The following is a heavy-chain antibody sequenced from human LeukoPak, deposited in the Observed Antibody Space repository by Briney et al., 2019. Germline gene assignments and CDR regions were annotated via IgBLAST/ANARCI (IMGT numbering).Heavy chain of an antibody. J-gene: IGHJ4*02. CDR3: ARLDHIIAAAGTGDY. CDR2: INTNTGNP. D-gene: IGHD6-13*01. V-gene: IGHV7-4-1*02. CDR1: GYTFTSYD. Sequence: ASVKVSCKASGYTFTSYDINWVRQAPGQGLEWMGWINTNTGNPTYAQGFTGRFVFSLDTSVSTAYLQISSLKAEDTAVYYCARLDHIIAAAGTGDYWGQGTLVTVSS.